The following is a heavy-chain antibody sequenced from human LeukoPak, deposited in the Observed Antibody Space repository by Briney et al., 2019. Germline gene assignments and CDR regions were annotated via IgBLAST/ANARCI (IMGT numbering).Heavy chain of an antibody. CDR3: AKSNSGWYVPPSD. D-gene: IGHD6-19*01. Sequence: GGSLRLSCAVSGFAFSDYGMHWVRQAPGKGLVWVEVISYDGSNAYYADSVKVRFTISRDNSKNTLYLQMNSLRAEDTAVYYCAKSNSGWYVPPSDWGQGTLVTVSS. V-gene: IGHV3-30*18. CDR2: ISYDGSNA. J-gene: IGHJ4*02. CDR1: GFAFSDYG.